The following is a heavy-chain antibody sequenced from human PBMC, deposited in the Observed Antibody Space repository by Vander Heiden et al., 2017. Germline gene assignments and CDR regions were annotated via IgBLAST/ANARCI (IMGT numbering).Heavy chain of an antibody. V-gene: IGHV3-15*02. CDR1: DFLSKNSW. D-gene: IGHD2-21*02. CDR2: IKSKDDGGTT. J-gene: IGHJ3*01. CDR3: SHLCGGGDCSNAFDF. Sequence: EVQLVESGAAWVHGGGSLGVPGAGCDFLSKNSWMAWVRQAPGKGLEWVGRIKSKDDGGTTDVAAPVKGRFTISRDDSKSTMYLQMNSLISEDTAVYYCSHLCGGGDCSNAFDFWGQGTMVSV.